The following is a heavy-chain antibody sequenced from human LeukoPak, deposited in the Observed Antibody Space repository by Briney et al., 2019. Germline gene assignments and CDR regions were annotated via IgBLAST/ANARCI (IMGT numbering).Heavy chain of an antibody. D-gene: IGHD3-16*02. Sequence: SETLSLTCAVYGGSFSGYYWSWIRQPPGKGLEWIGEINHSGSTNYNPSLTSRVTISVDTSKNQFSLKLSSVTAADTAVYYCARGRDYDYVWGSYRYPNYYYYYMDVWGKGTTVTVSS. CDR1: GGSFSGYY. V-gene: IGHV4-34*01. CDR3: ARGRDYDYVWGSYRYPNYYYYYMDV. CDR2: INHSGST. J-gene: IGHJ6*03.